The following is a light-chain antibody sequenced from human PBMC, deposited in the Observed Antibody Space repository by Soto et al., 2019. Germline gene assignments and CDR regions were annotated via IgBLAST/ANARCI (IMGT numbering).Light chain of an antibody. Sequence: SALTHPPSASGTPGQKVFISCSGSSSNIGGTNYAYWYQQLPGAAPKLLMHSNNLRPSGVPERISGSKFGTAASLAISGLRSEDEAVYYCASWDDRLGAVIFGGGTKVTVL. CDR2: SNN. CDR1: SSNIGGTNY. CDR3: ASWDDRLGAVI. J-gene: IGLJ2*01. V-gene: IGLV1-47*02.